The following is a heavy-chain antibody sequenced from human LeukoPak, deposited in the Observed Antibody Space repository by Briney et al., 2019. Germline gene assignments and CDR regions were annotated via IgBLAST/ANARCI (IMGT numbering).Heavy chain of an antibody. V-gene: IGHV3-23*01. J-gene: IGHJ4*02. CDR2: ISGSGGST. CDR1: GFTFSSYA. D-gene: IGHD6-13*01. Sequence: PGGSLRLSCAASGFTFSSYAMSWVRQAPGKGLEWVSAISGSGGSTYYADSVKGRFTISRDNSKNTLYLQMNSLRAEDTAVYYCAKDTRSSSWYVGGDYFDYWGQGTLVTVSS. CDR3: AKDTRSSSWYVGGDYFDY.